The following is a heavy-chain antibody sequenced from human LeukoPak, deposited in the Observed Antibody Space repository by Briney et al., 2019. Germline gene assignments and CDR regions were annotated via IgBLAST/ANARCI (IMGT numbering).Heavy chain of an antibody. J-gene: IGHJ4*02. Sequence: GGSLRLSCAASGFTFSSFTMNWARQVPGKELEWISYISLGNSTMFYADSVKGRFTISRDNAKNSLYLQMNSLRDDDTAVYYCARVGNGRSWDYWGQGTLVSVSS. D-gene: IGHD2-15*01. CDR3: ARVGNGRSWDY. CDR1: GFTFSSFT. CDR2: ISLGNSTM. V-gene: IGHV3-48*02.